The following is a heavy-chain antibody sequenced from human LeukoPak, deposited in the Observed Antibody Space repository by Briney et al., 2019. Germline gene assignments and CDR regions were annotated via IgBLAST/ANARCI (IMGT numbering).Heavy chain of an antibody. J-gene: IGHJ4*02. CDR2: SYSAGAT. CDR3: SRGPRRVDY. D-gene: IGHD5-12*01. Sequence: GGSLRLSCAASGFTVSSNLMAWVRQSPGRGLEWLSSSYSAGATYYADSVKGRFTISRDNAKTSLYLQMNSLRVEDTAVYYCSRGPRRVDYWGQGTLVTVSS. CDR1: GFTVSSNL. V-gene: IGHV3-53*01.